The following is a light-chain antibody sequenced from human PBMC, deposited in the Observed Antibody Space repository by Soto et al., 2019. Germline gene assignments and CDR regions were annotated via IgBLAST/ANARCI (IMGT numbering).Light chain of an antibody. CDR1: SSDIRGYNY. Sequence: QSALTQPASVSGSPGQSITISCTGTSSDIRGYNYVSWFQQHPGKAPKLMIYEVSNRPSGVSNRFSGSKSGNTASLTISGLQAEDEADYYCSSYAGSNNFVFGSGTKVTVL. CDR2: EVS. V-gene: IGLV2-14*01. CDR3: SSYAGSNNFV. J-gene: IGLJ1*01.